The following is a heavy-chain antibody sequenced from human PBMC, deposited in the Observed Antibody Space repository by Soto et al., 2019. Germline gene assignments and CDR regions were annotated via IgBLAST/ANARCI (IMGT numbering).Heavy chain of an antibody. V-gene: IGHV1-69*08. CDR3: ARDRITPRGDAVDL. J-gene: IGHJ3*01. Sequence: QVQLVQSGAEVRKPGSSVKVSCKAPGGTFSTYIISWVRQAPGQGLEWMGRIIPIPDITNYAQKFQGRVTVTADRATSTAYMELTSLKSEDTAVYYCARDRITPRGDAVDLWGQGTMVTVSS. CDR1: GGTFSTYI. D-gene: IGHD3-16*01. CDR2: IIPIPDIT.